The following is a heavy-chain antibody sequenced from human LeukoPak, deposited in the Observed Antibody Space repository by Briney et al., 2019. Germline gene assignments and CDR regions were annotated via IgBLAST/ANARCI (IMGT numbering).Heavy chain of an antibody. CDR1: GYTFTGYY. Sequence: ASVKVSCKASGYTFTGYYMHWVRQAPGQGLEWMGWINPNSGGTNYAQKFQGRVTMTRDTSISTAYMELSRLRSDDTAVYYCARGSDIVVVPAAIGDLYYFDYWGQGTLVTVSS. CDR2: INPNSGGT. V-gene: IGHV1-2*02. D-gene: IGHD2-2*02. J-gene: IGHJ4*02. CDR3: ARGSDIVVVPAAIGDLYYFDY.